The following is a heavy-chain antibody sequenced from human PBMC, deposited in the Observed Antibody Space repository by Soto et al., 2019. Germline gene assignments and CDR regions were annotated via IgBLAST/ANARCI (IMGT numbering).Heavy chain of an antibody. D-gene: IGHD3-10*01. Sequence: QLHLEQRGAGLLKPSETLSLTCDVYGGSFSGYYWSWIRQAPGKGLEWIVEINHSVSPNYNPSLQRRVSVSVDTSKTHFSLQLSSVTAADTAMYYCATFPPEGRTATSRGDDAFDFWGQGTLVTVSS. V-gene: IGHV4-34*02. J-gene: IGHJ3*01. CDR1: GGSFSGYY. CDR2: INHSVSP. CDR3: ATFPPEGRTATSRGDDAFDF.